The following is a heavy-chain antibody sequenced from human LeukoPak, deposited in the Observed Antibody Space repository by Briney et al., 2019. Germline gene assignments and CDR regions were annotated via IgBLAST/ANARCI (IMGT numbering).Heavy chain of an antibody. CDR1: GGSISNYY. CDR2: IYNSENT. V-gene: IGHV4-59*01. D-gene: IGHD2-2*01. CDR3: ARVTSWYRLDY. J-gene: IGHJ4*02. Sequence: PSETLSLPCTVSGGSISNYYWSWIRQPPGKGLEWIGYIYNSENTNYNPSLKSRVTISVDTSKNQFSLKLSSVTAADTAVYYCARVTSWYRLDYWGQGTLVTVSS.